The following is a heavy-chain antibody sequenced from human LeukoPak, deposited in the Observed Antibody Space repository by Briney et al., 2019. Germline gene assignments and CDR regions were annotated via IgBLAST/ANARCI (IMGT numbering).Heavy chain of an antibody. D-gene: IGHD6-19*01. CDR2: INHSGST. CDR1: GGSLSGYY. CDR3: ARQWLVSPLFDY. Sequence: SETLSLTCAVYGGSLSGYYWSWIRQPPGKGLEWIGEINHSGSTNYNPSLKSRVTISVDTSKNQLSLKLSSTTAADTAVYYCARQWLVSPLFDYWGQGTLVTVSS. V-gene: IGHV4-34*01. J-gene: IGHJ4*02.